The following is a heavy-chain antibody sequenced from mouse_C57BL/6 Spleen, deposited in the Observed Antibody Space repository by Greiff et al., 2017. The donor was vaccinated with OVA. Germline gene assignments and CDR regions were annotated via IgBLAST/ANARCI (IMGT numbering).Heavy chain of an antibody. D-gene: IGHD6-1*01. CDR1: GYTFTSYW. Sequence: QVQLQQSGAELVKPGASVTLSCKASGYTFTSYWMQWVKQRPGQGLEWIGEIDPSDSYTNYNQKFKGKATLTVDTSSSTAYMQLSSLTSEGSAVYYCAMTHSQSSVPDWFAYWGQGTPVTVSA. CDR2: IDPSDSYT. J-gene: IGHJ3*01. V-gene: IGHV1-50*01. CDR3: AMTHSQSSVPDWFAY.